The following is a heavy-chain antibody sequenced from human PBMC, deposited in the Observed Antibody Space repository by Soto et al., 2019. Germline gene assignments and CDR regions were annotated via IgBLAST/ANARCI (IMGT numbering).Heavy chain of an antibody. D-gene: IGHD4-4*01. V-gene: IGHV4-30-4*01. CDR1: GVSINSGDYY. J-gene: IGHJ4*02. CDR2: IYYSGST. CDR3: ARYDYSNLYYFDH. Sequence: PSETLSLTCTVSGVSINSGDYYWSWIRQPPGKGLEWIGYIYYSGSTHYNPSLKSRFTISVDTSKNRFSLKLNSVTAADTAVYYCARYDYSNLYYFDHWGQGTLVTVSS.